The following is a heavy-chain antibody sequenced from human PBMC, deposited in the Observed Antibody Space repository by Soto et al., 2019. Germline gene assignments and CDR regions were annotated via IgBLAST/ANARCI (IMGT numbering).Heavy chain of an antibody. CDR1: GYTLTELS. J-gene: IGHJ6*03. CDR3: ATGVVPAAINYYYYMDV. Sequence: ASVKVSCKVSGYTLTELSMHWVRQAPGKGLEWMGGFDPEDGETIYAQKFQGGVTMTEDTSTDTAYMELSGLRSEDTAVYYCATGVVPAAINYYYYMDVWGKGTTVTVSS. D-gene: IGHD2-2*01. V-gene: IGHV1-24*01. CDR2: FDPEDGET.